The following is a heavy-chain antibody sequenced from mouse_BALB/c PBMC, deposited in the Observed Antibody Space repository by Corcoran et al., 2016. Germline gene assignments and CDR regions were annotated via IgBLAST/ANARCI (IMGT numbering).Heavy chain of an antibody. D-gene: IGHD2-10*02. Sequence: QLQLVQSGPELKKPGETVKISCKASGYTFTNYGMNWVKQAPGKGLKWMGWINTYTGEPTYADDFKGRFAFSLETSASTAYLQINNLKNEDTATYFCARSGVWSFWGQGTLVTVSA. CDR1: GYTFTNYG. V-gene: IGHV9-3-1*01. J-gene: IGHJ3*01. CDR2: INTYTGEP. CDR3: ARSGVWSF.